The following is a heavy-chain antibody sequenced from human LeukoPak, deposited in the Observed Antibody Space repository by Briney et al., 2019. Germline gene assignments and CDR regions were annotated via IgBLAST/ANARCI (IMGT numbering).Heavy chain of an antibody. D-gene: IGHD4-17*01. J-gene: IGHJ5*02. CDR3: ARDVDDYGDYVDWFDP. Sequence: PGGSLRLSCVASGFTFSSYWMSWVRQAPGKGLEWVANIKQDGSEKYYVDSVKGRFTISRDNAKNSLYLQMNSLRAEDTAVYYCARDVDDYGDYVDWFDPWGQGTLVTVSS. CDR1: GFTFSSYW. V-gene: IGHV3-7*01. CDR2: IKQDGSEK.